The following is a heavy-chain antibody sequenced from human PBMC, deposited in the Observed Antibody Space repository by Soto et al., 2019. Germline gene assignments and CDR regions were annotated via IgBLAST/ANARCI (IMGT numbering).Heavy chain of an antibody. D-gene: IGHD3-22*01. CDR1: GGSISSGDYY. J-gene: IGHJ4*02. CDR3: AREHDSSGRFDY. CDR2: IYYSGST. Sequence: SSETLSLTCTVSGGSISSGDYYWSWIRQPPGKGLEWIGYIYYSGSTYYNPSLKSRVTISVDTSKNQFSLKLSSVTAADTAVYYCAREHDSSGRFDYWGQGTLVTSPQ. V-gene: IGHV4-30-4*01.